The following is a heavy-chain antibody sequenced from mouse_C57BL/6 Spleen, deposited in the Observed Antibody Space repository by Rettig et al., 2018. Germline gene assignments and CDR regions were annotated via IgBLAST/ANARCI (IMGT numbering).Heavy chain of an antibody. Sequence: SDSETHYNQKFKDKATLTVDKSSSTAYMQLSSLTSEDSAVYYCARDDGYFRFAYWGQGTLVTVSA. CDR2: SDSET. CDR3: ARDDGYFRFAY. J-gene: IGHJ3*01. D-gene: IGHD2-3*01. V-gene: IGHV1-52*01.